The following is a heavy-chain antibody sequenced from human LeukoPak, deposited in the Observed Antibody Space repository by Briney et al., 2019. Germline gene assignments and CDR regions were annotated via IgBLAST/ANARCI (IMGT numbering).Heavy chain of an antibody. V-gene: IGHV3-53*05. CDR3: ARDGRVATIWAFDI. Sequence: GGSLRLSCAASGLTVSNNYMNWVREALGKGLEWISVFYSGGNTFYADAVKGRFTISRDISKNTLYLQMTSLRAEDTAVYYCARDGRVATIWAFDIWGQGTMVTVSS. D-gene: IGHD5-12*01. CDR2: FYSGGNT. CDR1: GLTVSNNY. J-gene: IGHJ3*02.